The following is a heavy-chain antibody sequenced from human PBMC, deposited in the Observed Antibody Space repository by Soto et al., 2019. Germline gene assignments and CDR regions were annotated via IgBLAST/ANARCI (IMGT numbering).Heavy chain of an antibody. D-gene: IGHD2-2*01. V-gene: IGHV1-69*12. Sequence: QVQLVQSGAEVKKPGSSVKVSCKASGGTFSSYALSWVRQAPGQGLERMGGIIPMSGATNYAQKFQGRVRFTAEESTHPAYLELTSLRSEDTAVYYCARGGPENDYWGQGTLVTVSS. J-gene: IGHJ4*02. CDR2: IIPMSGAT. CDR1: GGTFSSYA. CDR3: ARGGPENDY.